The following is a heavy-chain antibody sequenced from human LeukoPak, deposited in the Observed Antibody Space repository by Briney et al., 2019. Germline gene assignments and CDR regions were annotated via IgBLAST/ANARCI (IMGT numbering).Heavy chain of an antibody. CDR2: INHSGST. CDR1: GGSFSGYY. Sequence: SETLSLTCAVYGGSFSGYYWSWIRQPPGKGLEWIGEINHSGSTNYNPSLKSRVTISVDTSKNQFSLKLSSVTAADTAVYYCARGRPYYYGSGSPTLNWFDPWGQGTLVTVSS. D-gene: IGHD3-10*01. CDR3: ARGRPYYYGSGSPTLNWFDP. J-gene: IGHJ5*02. V-gene: IGHV4-34*01.